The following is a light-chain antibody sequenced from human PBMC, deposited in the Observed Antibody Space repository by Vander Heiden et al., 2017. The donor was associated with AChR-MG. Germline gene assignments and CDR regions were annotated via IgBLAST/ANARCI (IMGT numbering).Light chain of an antibody. Sequence: QFAVTQTRSVFGSPGQAVAIYCNGTANDVGGYNCVSWYQQHPGTAPKLIIFNVTNRPSWIPDRFSASKSGNTASLTISGLQAEDEADYYCSSYAGRSAFYVFGSGTTVTVL. J-gene: IGLJ1*01. CDR1: ANDVGGYNC. CDR2: NVT. CDR3: SSYAGRSAFYV. V-gene: IGLV2-11*01.